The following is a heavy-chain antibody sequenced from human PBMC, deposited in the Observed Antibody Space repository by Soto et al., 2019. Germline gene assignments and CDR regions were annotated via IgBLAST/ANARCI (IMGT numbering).Heavy chain of an antibody. D-gene: IGHD2-8*02. CDR2: IYWDDDK. V-gene: IGHV2-5*02. CDR1: GFSLSTSGAG. Sequence: QITLKESGPTLVKPTQTLTLTCTFSGFSLSTSGAGVGWIRQPPGKALEWLALIYWDDDKRYSASLKSRLTLTTDVPKNQVVLTLTDMDPVDTATYYCAHRRFTGGHDYWGQGTLVTVSS. CDR3: AHRRFTGGHDY. J-gene: IGHJ4*02.